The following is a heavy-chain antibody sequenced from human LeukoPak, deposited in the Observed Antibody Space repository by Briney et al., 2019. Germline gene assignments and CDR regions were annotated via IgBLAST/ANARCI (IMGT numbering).Heavy chain of an antibody. J-gene: IGHJ4*02. CDR1: GASISSSSSY. CDR2: IYYSGST. V-gene: IGHV4-39*01. Sequence: SETLSLTCTVSGASISSSSSYWGWLRQPPGKGLERIGSIYYSGSTYYNPSLKSRVTISVDTSKNQFSLKLSSVTAADTAVYYCARHANTVVLSRFDYWGQGTLVTVSS. D-gene: IGHD3-22*01. CDR3: ARHANTVVLSRFDY.